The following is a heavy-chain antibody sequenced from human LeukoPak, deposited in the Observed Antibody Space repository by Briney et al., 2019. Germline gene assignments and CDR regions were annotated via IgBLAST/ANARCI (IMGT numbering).Heavy chain of an antibody. V-gene: IGHV1-2*02. J-gene: IGHJ6*03. Sequence: ASVKVSCKASGYTFTGYYMHWVRQAPGQGLEWMGWINPNSGGTNYAQKFQGRVTMTRDTSISTAYMELRSLRSDDTAVYYCARAPNCGGDCYSYYYYYMDVWGKGTTVTVSS. CDR2: INPNSGGT. D-gene: IGHD2-21*02. CDR3: ARAPNCGGDCYSYYYYYMDV. CDR1: GYTFTGYY.